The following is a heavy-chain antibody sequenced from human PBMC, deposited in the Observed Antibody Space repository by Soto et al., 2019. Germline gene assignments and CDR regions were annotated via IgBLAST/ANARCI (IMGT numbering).Heavy chain of an antibody. D-gene: IGHD6-6*01. J-gene: IGHJ6*02. CDR2: NYYSGIT. Sequence: QVQLQESGPGLVKPSQTLSLTCTVSGGSISSGGYYWTWIRQHPGKGLEWIGYNYYSGITYYNPSLKGRVTISLDTSKNQFSLKLGSVTAADTAVYYCARGSSIAGLYYGMDVWGQGTTVTVSS. V-gene: IGHV4-31*03. CDR1: GGSISSGGYY. CDR3: ARGSSIAGLYYGMDV.